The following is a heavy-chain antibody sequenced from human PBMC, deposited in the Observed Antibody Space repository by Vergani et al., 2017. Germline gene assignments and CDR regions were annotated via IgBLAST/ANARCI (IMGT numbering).Heavy chain of an antibody. Sequence: QLQLQESGPGLVKPSETLSLICTVSGGSINPSSSFWGWIRQSPGKGLEWIGSIYNSGNGDSSSSLKSRVTISADKSKNQFSLRLTSVTAADTAVYYCASGKYYSDSTSHFRGRYFDVWGRGTLVTVPS. CDR3: ASGKYYSDSTSHFRGRYFDV. J-gene: IGHJ2*01. CDR1: GGSINPSSSF. CDR2: IYNSGNG. D-gene: IGHD3-16*01. V-gene: IGHV4-39*01.